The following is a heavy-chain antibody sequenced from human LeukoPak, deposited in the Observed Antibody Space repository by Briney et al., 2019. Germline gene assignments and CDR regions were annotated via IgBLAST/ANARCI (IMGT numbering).Heavy chain of an antibody. J-gene: IGHJ4*02. Sequence: GGSLRLSCAASGFTFSSYSMNWVRQAPGKGLEWVSYISSSSSTIYYADSVEGRFTISRDNAKNSLYLQMNSLRAEDTAVYYCARVILRAYDYWGQGTLVTVSS. CDR3: ARVILRAYDY. CDR2: ISSSSSTI. CDR1: GFTFSSYS. V-gene: IGHV3-48*04. D-gene: IGHD1-26*01.